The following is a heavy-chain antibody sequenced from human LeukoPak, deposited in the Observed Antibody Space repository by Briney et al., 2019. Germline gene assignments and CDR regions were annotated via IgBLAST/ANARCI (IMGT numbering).Heavy chain of an antibody. CDR2: IWYDGSNK. J-gene: IGHJ6*02. D-gene: IGHD3-16*01. CDR1: GFTFSSYG. CDR3: ARGGGLDV. Sequence: GGSLRLSCAASGFTFSSYGMHWVRQAPGKGLEWVAVIWYDGSNKYYADSVKGRFTISRDNAKNSLYLQMNSLRAEDTAVYYCARGGGLDVWGQGATVTVSS. V-gene: IGHV3-33*03.